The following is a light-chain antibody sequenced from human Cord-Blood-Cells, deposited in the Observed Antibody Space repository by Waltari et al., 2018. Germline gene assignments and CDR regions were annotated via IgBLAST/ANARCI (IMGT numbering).Light chain of an antibody. CDR1: SSDVGGFNY. J-gene: IGLJ1*01. CDR2: DVS. V-gene: IGLV2-8*01. CDR3: SSYAGSNNFV. Sequence: QSALTLPPSASGSPGQPVTISCTGTSSDVGGFNYVSWYQQHPGKDPKHMIYDVSKRPSGVPDRFSGSKSGNTAALTVSGLQAEDEADYYCSSYAGSNNFVFGTGTKVTVL.